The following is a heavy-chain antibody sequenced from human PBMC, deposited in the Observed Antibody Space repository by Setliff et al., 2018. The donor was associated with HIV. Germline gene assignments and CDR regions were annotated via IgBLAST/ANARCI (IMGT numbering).Heavy chain of an antibody. CDR2: IYNSGST. CDR3: ASGREAVAGALHFDY. Sequence: PSETLSLTCTVSGGSISNYYWSWIRQPPGKGLEWIGYIYNSGSTNYNPSLKSRVTISVDTSKNQFSLKLNSVTAADTAVYYCASGREAVAGALHFDYWGQGPLVTVSS. V-gene: IGHV4-59*08. D-gene: IGHD6-19*01. CDR1: GGSISNYY. J-gene: IGHJ4*02.